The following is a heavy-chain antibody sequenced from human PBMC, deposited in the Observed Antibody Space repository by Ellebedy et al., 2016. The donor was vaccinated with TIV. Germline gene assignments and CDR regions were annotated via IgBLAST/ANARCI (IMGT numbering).Heavy chain of an antibody. CDR2: ITHSGGQT. V-gene: IGHV3-23*01. CDR1: GLTFRTYA. J-gene: IGHJ6*02. CDR3: AKDMNYDPSPGFRQYQYDYGREA. D-gene: IGHD3-16*01. Sequence: GESLKISCVASGLTFRTYAMAWVRQAPGKGLEWVSVITHSGGQTYYADSVKGRFTISRNLNTVYLQMDTLRVEDGAVYYCAKDMNYDPSPGFRQYQYDYGREAWGQGTAVTVSS.